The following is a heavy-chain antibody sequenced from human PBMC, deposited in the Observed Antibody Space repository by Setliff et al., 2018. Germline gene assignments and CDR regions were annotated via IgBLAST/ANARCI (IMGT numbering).Heavy chain of an antibody. CDR1: GFTFSDFY. CDR2: INSGGSLI. Sequence: GGSLRLSCAASGFTFSDFYMIWIRQVPGKGLEWISYINSGGSLIYYADSVKGRFTISRDNAKSSLYLQMNSLRAEDTAVYYCARDLIRGAPNWFDPWGQGTLVTVSS. J-gene: IGHJ5*02. D-gene: IGHD3-10*01. V-gene: IGHV3-11*04. CDR3: ARDLIRGAPNWFDP.